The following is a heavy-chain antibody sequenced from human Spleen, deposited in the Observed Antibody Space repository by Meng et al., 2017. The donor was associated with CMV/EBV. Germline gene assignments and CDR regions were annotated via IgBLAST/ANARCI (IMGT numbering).Heavy chain of an antibody. V-gene: IGHV2-5*01. J-gene: IGHJ4*02. CDR2: IYWNDDK. CDR3: AHRTAARLDFDY. CDR1: GFSLTPFGVG. D-gene: IGHD6-6*01. Sequence: FSGFSLTPFGVGVGWIRQPPGKALEWLALIYWNDDKRYSPSLKNRVTITKDTSKNQVVLTMTNMDPVDTATYYCAHRTAARLDFDYWGQGTLVTVSS.